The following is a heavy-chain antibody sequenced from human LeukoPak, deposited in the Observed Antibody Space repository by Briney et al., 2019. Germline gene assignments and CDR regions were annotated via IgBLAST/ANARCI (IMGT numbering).Heavy chain of an antibody. J-gene: IGHJ5*02. D-gene: IGHD3-3*01. CDR3: ARGYYYLWSGLSHFDP. CDR2: ISSSGSTI. Sequence: PGASLRLSCAASGFTFSDYYMSWIRQAPRKGLEWVSYISSSGSTIYPADTVKGRFTISRDNAKNSLYLQMNSLRAEHTAVYYCARGYYYLWSGLSHFDPGGEGTLVTVSS. V-gene: IGHV3-11*01. CDR1: GFTFSDYY.